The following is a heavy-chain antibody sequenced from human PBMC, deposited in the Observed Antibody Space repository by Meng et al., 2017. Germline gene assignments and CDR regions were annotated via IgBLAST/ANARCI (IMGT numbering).Heavy chain of an antibody. D-gene: IGHD6-25*01. Sequence: QVLLQESGPGLVKPSETLSLTCAVSGDSISGTYWWSWIRLPPGKGLEWIGEVTHSGSTYYNPSLQSRVTISVDLYNNQFSLRLFSVTAADTAVYFCARARLSRLFDSWGQGALVTVS. CDR2: VTHSGST. CDR3: ARARLSRLFDS. J-gene: IGHJ4*02. CDR1: GDSISGTYW. V-gene: IGHV4-4*02.